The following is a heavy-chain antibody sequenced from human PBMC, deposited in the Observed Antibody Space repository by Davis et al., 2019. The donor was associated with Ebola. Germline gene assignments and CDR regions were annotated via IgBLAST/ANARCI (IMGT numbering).Heavy chain of an antibody. J-gene: IGHJ4*02. CDR2: LYRGGPT. Sequence: GSLRLSCAASGFIVRNYHISWVRQAPGKGLEWVSVLYRGGPTHYADSVQGRFTISRDDSKNTLSLQMNSLRAEDTAVYYCAREVGSTLRGLEYYFDSWGQGTLVTVSS. CDR3: AREVGSTLRGLEYYFDS. V-gene: IGHV3-66*01. CDR1: GFIVRNYH. D-gene: IGHD3-10*01.